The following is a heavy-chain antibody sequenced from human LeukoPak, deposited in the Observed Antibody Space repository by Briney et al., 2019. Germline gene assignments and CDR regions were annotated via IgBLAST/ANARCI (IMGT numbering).Heavy chain of an antibody. CDR3: ARDPGYSSGWNPFDY. CDR1: GGSISSYY. CDR2: IYTSGST. V-gene: IGHV4-4*07. Sequence: SETLSLTCTVSGGSISSYYWSWIRQPAGKGLEWIGRIYTSGSTNYNPSLKGRVTTSVDTSKNQFSLKLSSVTAADTAVYYCARDPGYSSGWNPFDYWGQGTLVTVSS. J-gene: IGHJ4*02. D-gene: IGHD6-19*01.